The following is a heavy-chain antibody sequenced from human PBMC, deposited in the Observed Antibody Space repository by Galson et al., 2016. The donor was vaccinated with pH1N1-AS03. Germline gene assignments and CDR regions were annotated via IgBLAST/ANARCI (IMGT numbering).Heavy chain of an antibody. J-gene: IGHJ4*02. CDR2: VDPDTSKT. V-gene: IGHV1-69-2*01. D-gene: IGHD4-23*01. CDR3: ARDLRSDFGNSFVAGVQFGRY. CDR1: GYTFTDNN. Sequence: VKVSCKVSGYTFTDNNMHWVQQAPGKGLEWMGLVDPDTSKTKYAEKFQGRVTITADTSRDTAYMDLSGLRSADTAIYYCARDLRSDFGNSFVAGVQFGRYWGQGTLVIVSS.